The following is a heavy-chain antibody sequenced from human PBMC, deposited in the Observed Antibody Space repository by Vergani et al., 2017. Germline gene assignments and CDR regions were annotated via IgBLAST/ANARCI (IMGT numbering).Heavy chain of an antibody. CDR1: GGPFSRYA. Sequence: QVPLVQSGAEVKKPGSSVKVSCKASGGPFSRYAISWVRQAPGQGLEWMGGSIPIFGTAKYAQKFQGRVPITADKSTSTAYMELSSLGSEDTAVYYCARAGLWLHSFDYWGQGTLVTVSS. CDR3: ARAGLWLHSFDY. J-gene: IGHJ4*02. D-gene: IGHD5-18*01. CDR2: SIPIFGTA. V-gene: IGHV1-69*06.